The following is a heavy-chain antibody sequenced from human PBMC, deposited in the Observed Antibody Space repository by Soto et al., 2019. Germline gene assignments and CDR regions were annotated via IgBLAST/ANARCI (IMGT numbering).Heavy chain of an antibody. CDR3: AKDEAMPTVDDAFDI. D-gene: IGHD2-2*01. CDR2: ISWNSGSI. Sequence: EVQLVESGGGLVQPGRSLRLSCAASGFTFDDYAMHWVRQAPGKGLEWVSGISWNSGSIGYADSVKGRFTISRDNAKNSLYLQMNSLRAEDTALYYCAKDEAMPTVDDAFDIWGQGTMVTVSS. CDR1: GFTFDDYA. J-gene: IGHJ3*02. V-gene: IGHV3-9*01.